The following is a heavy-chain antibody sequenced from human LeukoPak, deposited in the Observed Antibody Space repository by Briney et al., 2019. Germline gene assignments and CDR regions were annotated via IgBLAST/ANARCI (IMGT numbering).Heavy chain of an antibody. J-gene: IGHJ4*02. CDR3: ARIITENLRRFDY. Sequence: PSETLSLTCTVSGGSINTYFWSWIRQPPGKGLEWIGYIYYSGGTNYNPSLKSRVTISVDTSKNQFSLKLSSVTAADTAVYYCARIITENLRRFDYWGQGTLVTVSS. V-gene: IGHV4-59*08. CDR2: IYYSGGT. CDR1: GGSINTYF. D-gene: IGHD1-20*01.